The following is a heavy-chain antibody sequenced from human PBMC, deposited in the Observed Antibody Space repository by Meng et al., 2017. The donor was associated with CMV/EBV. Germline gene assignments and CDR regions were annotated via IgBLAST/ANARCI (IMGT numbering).Heavy chain of an antibody. D-gene: IGHD6-19*01. CDR3: ARDGGQWPGGSHYYYYYGMDV. V-gene: IGHV1-2*02. Sequence: ASVKVSCKASGYTFTGYYMHWVRQAPGQGLEWMGWINPNSGGTNYAQKFQGRVTMTRDTSTSTAYMELRSLRSDDTAVYYCARDGGQWPGGSHYYYYYGMDVWGQGTTVTVSS. J-gene: IGHJ6*02. CDR1: GYTFTGYY. CDR2: INPNSGGT.